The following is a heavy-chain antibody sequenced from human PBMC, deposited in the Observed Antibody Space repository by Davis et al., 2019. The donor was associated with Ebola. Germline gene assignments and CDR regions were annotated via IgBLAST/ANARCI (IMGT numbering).Heavy chain of an antibody. Sequence: GGSLRLSCATSGFTFDDYAMHWVRQAPGKGLEWVSGISWNSGNIDYADSVKGRFTISRDNAKNSLYLQMNSLRAEDTAVYYCARDIIVVPAAIYFDYWGQGALVTVPS. CDR3: ARDIIVVPAAIYFDY. D-gene: IGHD2-2*01. CDR2: ISWNSGNI. CDR1: GFTFDDYA. V-gene: IGHV3-9*01. J-gene: IGHJ4*02.